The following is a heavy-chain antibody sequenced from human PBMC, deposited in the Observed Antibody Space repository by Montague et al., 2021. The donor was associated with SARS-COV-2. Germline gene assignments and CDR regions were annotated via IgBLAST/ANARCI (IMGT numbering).Heavy chain of an antibody. D-gene: IGHD3-10*01. CDR2: IDDSGIT. CDR3: ARDHGQWFGELWGHGLDV. CDR1: GGSLSTYY. J-gene: IGHJ6*02. V-gene: IGHV4-59*08. Sequence: SETLSLTCSVSGGSLSTYYWSWIRQPPGKGLEWIGYIDDSGITRYNPSLRSRATISLDLSKNQFSLDLNSVTAADTAVYYCARDHGQWFGELWGHGLDVWGQGTTVIVSS.